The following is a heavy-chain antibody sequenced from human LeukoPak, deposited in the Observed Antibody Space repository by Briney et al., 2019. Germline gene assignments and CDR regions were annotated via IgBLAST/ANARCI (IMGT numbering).Heavy chain of an antibody. CDR1: GFTFSSHA. V-gene: IGHV3-23*01. CDR2: ITSGSGTT. D-gene: IGHD6-19*01. Sequence: PGGSLRLSCAASGFTFSSHAMSWVRQAPGKGLEWVSMITSGSGTTYYADSVKGRFIISRDISKNTLCLQMNSLRAEDTAVYYCAKGGVPGTHYFDYWGQGTLVTVSS. J-gene: IGHJ4*02. CDR3: AKGGVPGTHYFDY.